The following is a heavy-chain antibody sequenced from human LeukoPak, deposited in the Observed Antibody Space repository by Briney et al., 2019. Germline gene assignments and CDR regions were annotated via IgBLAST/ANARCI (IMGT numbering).Heavy chain of an antibody. CDR2: ISGSGGST. D-gene: IGHD3-22*01. CDR3: ANIPYYYDSSGYYPFDY. J-gene: IGHJ4*02. Sequence: PGGSLRLSCAASGFTFSSYAMSWVRQAPGKGLEWVSAISGSGGSTYYADSVKGRLTISRDNSKNTLYLQMNSLRAEDTAVYYCANIPYYYDSSGYYPFDYWGQGTLVTVSS. CDR1: GFTFSSYA. V-gene: IGHV3-23*01.